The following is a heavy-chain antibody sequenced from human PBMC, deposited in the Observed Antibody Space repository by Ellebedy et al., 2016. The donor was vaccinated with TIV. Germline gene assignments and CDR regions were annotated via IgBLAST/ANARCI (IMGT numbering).Heavy chain of an antibody. Sequence: GESLKISCAASGFTFSNYAMNWVRQAPGKGLEWVSAISGSGGNTYYADSANGRFTISRDNSKNTLYVQINSLRAEDTAVYYCAKAMSGVQYYTGIDVWGQGTTVTVSS. V-gene: IGHV3-23*01. J-gene: IGHJ6*02. D-gene: IGHD1-1*01. CDR2: ISGSGGNT. CDR1: GFTFSNYA. CDR3: AKAMSGVQYYTGIDV.